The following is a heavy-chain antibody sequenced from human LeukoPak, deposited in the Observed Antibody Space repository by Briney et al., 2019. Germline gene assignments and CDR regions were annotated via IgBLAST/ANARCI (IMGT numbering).Heavy chain of an antibody. V-gene: IGHV4-39*01. CDR2: IYYSGST. CDR3: ARPNCSSTSCPFDY. J-gene: IGHJ4*02. Sequence: PSETLSLTCTVSGGSISSSSYYWGWIRQPPGKGLEWIVSIYYSGSTYYNPSIKSRVTISVDTSKNQFSLKLSSVTAADTAVYYCARPNCSSTSCPFDYWGQGTLVTVSS. CDR1: GGSISSSSYY. D-gene: IGHD2-2*01.